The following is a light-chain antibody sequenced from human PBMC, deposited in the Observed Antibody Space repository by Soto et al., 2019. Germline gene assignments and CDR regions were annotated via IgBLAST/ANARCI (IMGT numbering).Light chain of an antibody. Sequence: DIKLTHSPSTVSASLFDGFPIXSLASQSVRTWLAWYQQKPGKAPKLLIYDASTLESGVSSGFSGSGSGTEFTLTISSLQPDDFATYYCQQYNSYPYTFGQGTRLEIK. CDR2: DAS. J-gene: IGKJ5*01. CDR3: QQYNSYPYT. CDR1: QSVRTW. V-gene: IGKV1-5*01.